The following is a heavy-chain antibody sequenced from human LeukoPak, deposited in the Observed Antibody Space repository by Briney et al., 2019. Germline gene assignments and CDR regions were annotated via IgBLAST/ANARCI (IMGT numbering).Heavy chain of an antibody. D-gene: IGHD2-15*01. V-gene: IGHV1-69*13. CDR3: ARGDCSGGSCYPGYYYGMDV. CDR2: IIPIFDTT. CDR1: GGTFSSYG. Sequence: SVKVSCKASGGTFSSYGISWVRQAPGQGRECMGGIIPIFDTTNYAQKFQGRDTITADESTSTAYMELSSLRSEDTAVYYCARGDCSGGSCYPGYYYGMDVWGKGTTVTVSS. J-gene: IGHJ6*04.